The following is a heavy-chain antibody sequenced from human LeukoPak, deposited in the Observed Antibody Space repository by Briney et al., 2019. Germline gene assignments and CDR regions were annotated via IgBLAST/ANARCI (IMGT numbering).Heavy chain of an antibody. D-gene: IGHD2-21*01. CDR2: IYYSGST. CDR3: ARKGGEGAFDI. Sequence: TSETLSLTCAVYGGSFSGYYWSWIRQHPGKGLEWIGYIYYSGSTYYNPSLKSRVTISVDTSKNQFSLKLSSVTAADTAVYYCARKGGEGAFDIWGQGTMVTVSS. CDR1: GGSFSGYY. V-gene: IGHV4-31*11. J-gene: IGHJ3*02.